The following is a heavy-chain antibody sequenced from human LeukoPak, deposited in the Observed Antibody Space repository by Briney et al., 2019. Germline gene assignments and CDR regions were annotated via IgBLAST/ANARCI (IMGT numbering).Heavy chain of an antibody. CDR2: ISGSGGGA. CDR1: GFTFSSYA. V-gene: IGHV3-23*01. D-gene: IGHD6-19*01. CDR3: ARDPTAGTGYDP. Sequence: PGGSLRLSCAASGFTFSSYAMNWVRQAPGKGLEWVSGISGSGGGAYYADSVKGRFTISRDNAKNSLYLQMNSLRAEDTAVYYCARDPTAGTGYDPWGQGTLVTVSS. J-gene: IGHJ5*02.